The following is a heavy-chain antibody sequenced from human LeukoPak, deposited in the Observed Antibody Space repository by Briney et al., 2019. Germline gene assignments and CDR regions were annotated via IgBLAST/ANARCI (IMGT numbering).Heavy chain of an antibody. J-gene: IGHJ4*02. D-gene: IGHD6-13*01. Sequence: GGSLRLSCAASGFTFSDYYMSWIRQAPGKGLEWVSYISSSGSTIYYADSVKGRFTISRDNAKNSLYLQMNSLRAEDTAVYYCARDLPRIAAAGTTGGFDYRGQGTLVTVSS. V-gene: IGHV3-11*04. CDR1: GFTFSDYY. CDR2: ISSSGSTI. CDR3: ARDLPRIAAAGTTGGFDY.